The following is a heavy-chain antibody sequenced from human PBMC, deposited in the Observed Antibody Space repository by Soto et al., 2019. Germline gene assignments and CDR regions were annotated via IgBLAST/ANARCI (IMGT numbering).Heavy chain of an antibody. D-gene: IGHD2-2*02. V-gene: IGHV3-23*01. Sequence: GGSLRLSCAASGFTFSSYAMSWVRQAPGKGLEWVSAISGSGGSTYYADSVKGRFTISRDNSKNTLYLQMNSLRAEDTAVYYCANLYGTYYYYYGMDVWGQGTTVTVSS. J-gene: IGHJ6*02. CDR1: GFTFSSYA. CDR2: ISGSGGST. CDR3: ANLYGTYYYYYGMDV.